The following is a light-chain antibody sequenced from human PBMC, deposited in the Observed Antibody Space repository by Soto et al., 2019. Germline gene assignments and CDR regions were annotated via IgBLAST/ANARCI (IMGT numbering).Light chain of an antibody. Sequence: EMVLTQSPGTLSLSPGERATLSCRASRSVSSSYLAWYQQKPGQAPRLLIYGASSRATGIPDRFSGSGSGTDFTLTISRLEPEDFAVYYCQQYGSSTWTFGQGTKVDIK. CDR3: QQYGSSTWT. J-gene: IGKJ1*01. V-gene: IGKV3-20*01. CDR2: GAS. CDR1: RSVSSSY.